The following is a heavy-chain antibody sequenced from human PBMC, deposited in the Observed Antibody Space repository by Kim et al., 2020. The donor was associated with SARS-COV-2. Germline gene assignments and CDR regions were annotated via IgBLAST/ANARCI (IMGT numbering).Heavy chain of an antibody. CDR1: GGSISSSSYY. V-gene: IGHV4-39*07. D-gene: IGHD6-19*01. J-gene: IGHJ4*02. CDR3: ARGAAFSGWTFEY. Sequence: SETLSLTCTVSGGSISSSSYYWGWIRQPPGKGLEWIGSIYYSGSTYYNPSLKSRVTISVDTSKNQFSLKLSSVTAADTAVYYCARGAAFSGWTFEYWGQGTLVTVSS. CDR2: IYYSGST.